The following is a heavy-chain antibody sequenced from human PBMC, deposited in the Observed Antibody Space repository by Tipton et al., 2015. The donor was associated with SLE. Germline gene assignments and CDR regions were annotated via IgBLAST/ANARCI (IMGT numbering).Heavy chain of an antibody. Sequence: SLRLSCSASGFTFSNAWMSWVRQAPGKGLEWVANIKQDGSGKYYVDSVKGRFTISRDNVKNSLYLQMNSLRAEDTAVYYCARGGKWLVIDYWGQGTLVTVSS. CDR1: GFTFSNAW. CDR2: IKQDGSGK. CDR3: ARGGKWLVIDY. J-gene: IGHJ4*02. D-gene: IGHD6-19*01. V-gene: IGHV3-7*01.